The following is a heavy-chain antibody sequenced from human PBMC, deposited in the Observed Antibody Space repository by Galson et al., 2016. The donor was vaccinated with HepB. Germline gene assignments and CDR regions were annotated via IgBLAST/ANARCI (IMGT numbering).Heavy chain of an antibody. D-gene: IGHD4-11*01. CDR3: VTWRQAIVNTLAQ. CDR1: GGTFNSYA. CDR2: IIPIIDTT. V-gene: IGHV1-69*13. J-gene: IGHJ4*02. Sequence: SVNVSCKASGGTFNSYAISWVRQAPGQGLEWMGGIIPIIDTTSYAQKFQGRVTITADEFTSAAYMELSNLRSEDTAVNYCVTWRQAIVNTLAQWGQGTLVTVS.